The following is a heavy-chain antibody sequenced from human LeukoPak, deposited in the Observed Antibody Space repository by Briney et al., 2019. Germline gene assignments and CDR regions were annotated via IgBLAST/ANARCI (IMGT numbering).Heavy chain of an antibody. CDR2: ISGSGGST. Sequence: GGSLRLSCAASGFTFSSYAMSWVRQAPGKGLEGVSAISGSGGSTYYADSVKGRFTISRDNSKNTLYLQMNSLRAEDTAVYYCAKDLRGGSSAYYFDYWGQGTLVTVSS. CDR3: AKDLRGGSSAYYFDY. D-gene: IGHD6-6*01. J-gene: IGHJ4*02. V-gene: IGHV3-23*01. CDR1: GFTFSSYA.